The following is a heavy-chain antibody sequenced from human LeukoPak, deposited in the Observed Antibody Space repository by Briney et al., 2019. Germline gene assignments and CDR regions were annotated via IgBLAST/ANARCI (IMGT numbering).Heavy chain of an antibody. V-gene: IGHV4-59*01. Sequence: PSETLSLTCTVSSGSISNYYWSWIRQPPGKGLEWIGYIYYSGSSNYNPSLKSRVTISVDTSKNQFSLKLSSVTAADTAVYYCARDMGSSGYYRLSWFDPWGQGTLVTVSS. CDR3: ARDMGSSGYYRLSWFDP. J-gene: IGHJ5*02. CDR2: IYYSGSS. D-gene: IGHD3-22*01. CDR1: SGSISNYY.